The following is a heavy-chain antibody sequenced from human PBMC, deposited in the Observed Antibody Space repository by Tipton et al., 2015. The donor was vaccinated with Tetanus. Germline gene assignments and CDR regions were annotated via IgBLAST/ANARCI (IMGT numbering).Heavy chain of an antibody. CDR2: ISVYNGNT. V-gene: IGHV1-18*01. D-gene: IGHD2-2*01. Sequence: QSGAEVKKPGASVKVACKASGYTFNTFGISWVRQAPGQGLEWMGWISVYNGNTNYAQKLQGRVTMTTDTSTSTAYMELRSLRSDDTAVYYCARDSTGRFDPWGQGTLVTVSS. J-gene: IGHJ5*02. CDR1: GYTFNTFG. CDR3: ARDSTGRFDP.